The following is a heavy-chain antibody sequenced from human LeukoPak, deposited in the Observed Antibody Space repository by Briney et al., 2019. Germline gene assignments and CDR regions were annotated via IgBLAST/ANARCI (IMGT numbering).Heavy chain of an antibody. CDR2: ISSGSSTT. Sequence: PGGSLRLSCAASGFTFNTYSMNWVRQAPGKGLEWVSYISSGSSTTHYADSVKGRFTISRDNAKNSLYLQMNSLRAEDTAVYYCARGGKGAPFDYWGQGTLVTVSS. CDR3: ARGGKGAPFDY. D-gene: IGHD1-1*01. J-gene: IGHJ4*02. V-gene: IGHV3-48*01. CDR1: GFTFNTYS.